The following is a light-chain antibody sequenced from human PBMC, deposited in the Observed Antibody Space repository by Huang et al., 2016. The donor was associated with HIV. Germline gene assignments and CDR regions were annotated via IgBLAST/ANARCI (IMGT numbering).Light chain of an antibody. J-gene: IGKJ1*01. CDR1: QNIKNY. CDR3: QQSYNVLWT. CDR2: GAS. V-gene: IGKV1-39*01. Sequence: DFQMTQSPLSLSASVGDRVTITCRSSQNIKNYLNWYQQKPGRAPQLLIYGASQLQSGVPSRFSGGGSGTDFTLTITGLQHEDVATYYCQQSYNVLWTFGQGTKVEI.